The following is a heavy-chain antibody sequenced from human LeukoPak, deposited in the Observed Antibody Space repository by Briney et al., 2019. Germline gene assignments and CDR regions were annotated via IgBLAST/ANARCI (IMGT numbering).Heavy chain of an antibody. Sequence: VKVSCKASGGTFSSYAISWVRQAPGQGLEWMGRIIPILGIANYAQKFQGRVTITADKSTSTAYMELSSLRSEDTAVYYCARAGDSSGYYSWFDPWAREPWSPSPQ. CDR3: ARAGDSSGYYSWFDP. CDR2: IIPILGIA. D-gene: IGHD3-22*01. CDR1: GGTFSSYA. J-gene: IGHJ5*02. V-gene: IGHV1-69*10.